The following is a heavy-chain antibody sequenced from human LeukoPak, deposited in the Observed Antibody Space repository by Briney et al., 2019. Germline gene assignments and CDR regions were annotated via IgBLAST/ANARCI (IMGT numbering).Heavy chain of an antibody. Sequence: ASVKVSCKASGYTFTSYYMHWVRQAPGQGLEWMGIINPSGGSTSYAQKFQCRVTMTRDMSTSTVYMELSSLRSEDTAVYYCAREKRPITMVRGVILGYWGQGTLVTVSS. CDR2: INPSGGST. V-gene: IGHV1-46*01. CDR3: AREKRPITMVRGVILGY. D-gene: IGHD3-10*01. CDR1: GYTFTSYY. J-gene: IGHJ4*02.